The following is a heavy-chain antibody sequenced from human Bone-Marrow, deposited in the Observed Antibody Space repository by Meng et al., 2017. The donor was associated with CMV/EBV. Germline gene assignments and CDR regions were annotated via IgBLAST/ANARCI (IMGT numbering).Heavy chain of an antibody. CDR3: ARGYNYGFFDP. J-gene: IGHJ5*02. V-gene: IGHV3-21*01. Sequence: SCAASGFTFSSYNMNWVRQAPGKGLEWVSSISSSTSHIYYADSVQGRFTISRDNARNSLYLQMNSLRADDTAVYYCARGYNYGFFDPWGQGTRVTVYS. D-gene: IGHD3/OR15-3a*01. CDR1: GFTFSSYN. CDR2: ISSSTSHI.